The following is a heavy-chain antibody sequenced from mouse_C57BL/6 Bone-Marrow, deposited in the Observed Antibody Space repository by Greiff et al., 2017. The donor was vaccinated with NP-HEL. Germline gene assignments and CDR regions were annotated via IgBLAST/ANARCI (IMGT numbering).Heavy chain of an antibody. V-gene: IGHV3-1*01. CDR1: GYSITSGYD. D-gene: IGHD1-1*01. CDR2: ISYSGST. CDR3: ARGGTVVDY. Sequence: EVQLQQSGPGMVKPSQSLSLTCTVTGYSITSGYDWHWIRHFPGNKLEWMGYISYSGSTNYNPSLKSRISITHDTSKNHFFLKLNSVTTEDTATYYCARGGTVVDYWGQGTTLTVSS. J-gene: IGHJ2*01.